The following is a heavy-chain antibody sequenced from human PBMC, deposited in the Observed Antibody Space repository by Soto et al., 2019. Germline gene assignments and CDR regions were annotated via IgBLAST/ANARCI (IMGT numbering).Heavy chain of an antibody. CDR3: AKAPPWIVDKAMGGDY. V-gene: IGHV3-30*18. Sequence: QVQLVESGGGVVQPGRSLRLSCAASGFTFSSYGMHWVRQAPGKGLEWVAVISYDGSNKYYADSVKDRFTISRNNSKNTLYLQMNSLRAEDTAVYYCAKAPPWIVDKAMGGDYWGQGTLVTVSS. CDR1: GFTFSSYG. CDR2: ISYDGSNK. D-gene: IGHD5-18*01. J-gene: IGHJ4*02.